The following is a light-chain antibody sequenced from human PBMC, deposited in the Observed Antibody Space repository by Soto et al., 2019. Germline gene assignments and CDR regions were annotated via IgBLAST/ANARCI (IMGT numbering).Light chain of an antibody. V-gene: IGKV3-20*01. Sequence: TQSPSTLSASVGDRVTITCRASQRITNNFLAWFQQKAGLAPRLLIYGASTRASGVPDRFSGGGSGTDFVLTISRLEPEDFAVYYCQQYGRSPFTFGQGTKLQIK. CDR3: QQYGRSPFT. J-gene: IGKJ2*01. CDR2: GAS. CDR1: QRITNNF.